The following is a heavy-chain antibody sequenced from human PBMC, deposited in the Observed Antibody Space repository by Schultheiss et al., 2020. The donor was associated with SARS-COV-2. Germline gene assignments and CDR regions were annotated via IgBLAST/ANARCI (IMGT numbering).Heavy chain of an antibody. J-gene: IGHJ4*02. CDR2: FDPEDGET. CDR3: ARSGMYTAVAVDFDY. CDR1: GYTLTELS. D-gene: IGHD6-19*01. Sequence: ASVKVSCKVSGYTLTELSMHWVRQAPGKGLEWMGGFDPEDGETIYAQKFQGRVTMTEDTSTSTAYMELRSLRSDDTAVYYCARSGMYTAVAVDFDYWGQGTLVTVSS. V-gene: IGHV1-24*01.